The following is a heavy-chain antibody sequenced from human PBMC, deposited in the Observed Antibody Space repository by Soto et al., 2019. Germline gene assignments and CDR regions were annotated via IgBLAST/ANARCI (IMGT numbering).Heavy chain of an antibody. CDR3: ARVKGDIVVVPAAILGWFDP. D-gene: IGHD2-2*01. V-gene: IGHV3-11*01. CDR2: ISSSGSTI. J-gene: IGHJ5*02. CDR1: GFTFSDYY. Sequence: QVQLVESGGGLVKPGGSLRLSCAASGFTFSDYYMSWIRQAPGKGLEWVSYISSSGSTIYYADSVKGRFTISRENAKNPLYLQMNSLRAEDTAVYYCARVKGDIVVVPAAILGWFDPWGQGTLVTVSS.